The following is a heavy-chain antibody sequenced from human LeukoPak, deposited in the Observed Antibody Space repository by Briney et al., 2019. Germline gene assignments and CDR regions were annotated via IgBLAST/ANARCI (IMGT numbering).Heavy chain of an antibody. CDR3: ARHAIAAAGTIWFDP. CDR2: IYYSGST. CDR1: GGSISSYY. V-gene: IGHV4-39*01. D-gene: IGHD6-13*01. Sequence: SETLSLTCTVSGGSISSYYWGWIRQPPGKGLEWIGSIYYSGSTYYNPSLKSRVTISVDTSKNQFSLKLSSVTAADTAVYYCARHAIAAAGTIWFDPWGQGTLVTVSS. J-gene: IGHJ5*02.